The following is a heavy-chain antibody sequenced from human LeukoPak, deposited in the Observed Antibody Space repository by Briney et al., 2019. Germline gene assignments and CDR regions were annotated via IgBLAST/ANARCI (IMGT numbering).Heavy chain of an antibody. V-gene: IGHV1-3*01. CDR2: INVGNGNT. D-gene: IGHD5-12*01. CDR3: ARGPTRPWFDP. Sequence: ASVNVSCKASGYTFTSYAMHWVRQAPGQRLEWMGWINVGNGNTKYSQKFQGRVTITRDTSASTAYMELSSLRSEDTAVYYCARGPTRPWFDPWGQGTLVTVSS. J-gene: IGHJ5*02. CDR1: GYTFTSYA.